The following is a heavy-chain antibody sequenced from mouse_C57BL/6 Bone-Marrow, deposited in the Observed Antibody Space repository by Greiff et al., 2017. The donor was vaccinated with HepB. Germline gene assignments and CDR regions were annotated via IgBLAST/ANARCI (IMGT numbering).Heavy chain of an antibody. CDR3: ARECAYELYAMDY. CDR2: VYPYNGGT. D-gene: IGHD2-12*01. CDR1: GFTFTDYY. V-gene: IGHV1-36*01. Sequence: EVQLQQSGPVLVKPGPSVKISCKASGFTFTDYYMHWVKQSQGKSLEWIGLVYPYNGGTSYNQKFKGKVTLTVDTSSSTAYMELNSLTSEDSAVYSCARECAYELYAMDYWGQGTSVTVSS. J-gene: IGHJ4*01.